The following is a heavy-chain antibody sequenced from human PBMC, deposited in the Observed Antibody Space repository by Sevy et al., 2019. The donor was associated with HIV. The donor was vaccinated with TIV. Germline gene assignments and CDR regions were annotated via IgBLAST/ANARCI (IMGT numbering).Heavy chain of an antibody. CDR1: DGSISNSTYY. Sequence: SDTLSLTCTVSDGSISNSTYYWGWIRQPPGKGLELIGTIYYGGSTYYNPSLKSRVTISVDTSKNQFSLKLSSVTTADTAVYYCARSNDYWGQGTLVTVSS. J-gene: IGHJ4*02. CDR3: ARSNDY. CDR2: IYYGGST. V-gene: IGHV4-39*01.